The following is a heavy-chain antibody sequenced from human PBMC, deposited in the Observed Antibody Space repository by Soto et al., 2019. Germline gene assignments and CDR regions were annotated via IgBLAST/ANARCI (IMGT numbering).Heavy chain of an antibody. CDR3: ARARYCSGGSCYLNWFDP. Sequence: QVQLQQWGAGLLKPSETLSLTCAVYGGSFSGYYWSWIRQPPGKGLEWIGEINHSGSTNYNPSLKRRVTISVDTSKNQFSLKLSSVTAADTAVYYCARARYCSGGSCYLNWFDPWGQGTLVTVSS. J-gene: IGHJ5*02. CDR1: GGSFSGYY. CDR2: INHSGST. V-gene: IGHV4-34*01. D-gene: IGHD2-15*01.